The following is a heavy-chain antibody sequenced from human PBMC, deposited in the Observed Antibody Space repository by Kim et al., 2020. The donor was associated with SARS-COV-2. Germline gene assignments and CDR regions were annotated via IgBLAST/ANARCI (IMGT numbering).Heavy chain of an antibody. CDR1: GFTFNSYA. J-gene: IGHJ4*02. V-gene: IGHV3-30-3*01. Sequence: GGSLRLSCAASGFTFNSYAMHWVRQAPGKGLEWVAVISYDGINKYYADSVKGRFTISRDNSKNTLYLQMNSLRAEDTAVYYCARDLSSSWYGDLDSWGQGTLVNVSS. CDR2: ISYDGINK. D-gene: IGHD6-13*01. CDR3: ARDLSSSWYGDLDS.